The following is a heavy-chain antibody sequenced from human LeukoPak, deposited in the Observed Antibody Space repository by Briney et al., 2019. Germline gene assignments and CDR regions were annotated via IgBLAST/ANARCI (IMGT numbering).Heavy chain of an antibody. V-gene: IGHV3-23*01. Sequence: GGSLRLSCAASGFTPSYNHMTWVRQAPGKGLEWVSAISGSGGSTYYADSVKGRFTISRDNSKNTLYLQMNSLRAEDTAVYYCAKDSLQITMIVVVITGPFDYWGQGTLVTVSS. CDR3: AKDSLQITMIVVVITGPFDY. J-gene: IGHJ4*02. D-gene: IGHD3-22*01. CDR2: ISGSGGST. CDR1: GFTPSYNH.